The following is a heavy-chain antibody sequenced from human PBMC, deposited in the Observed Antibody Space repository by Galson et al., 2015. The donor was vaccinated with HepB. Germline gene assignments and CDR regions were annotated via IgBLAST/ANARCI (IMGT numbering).Heavy chain of an antibody. CDR3: AREAIAPHPYYYYMDV. J-gene: IGHJ6*03. CDR1: GGSISSYY. CDR2: IYYSGST. V-gene: IGHV4-59*01. Sequence: SETLSLTCTVSGGSISSYYWSWIQQPPGKGLEWIGYIYYSGSTNYNPSLKSRVTISVDTSKNQFSLKLSSVTAADTAMYYCAREAIAPHPYYYYMDVWGKGTTVTVSS.